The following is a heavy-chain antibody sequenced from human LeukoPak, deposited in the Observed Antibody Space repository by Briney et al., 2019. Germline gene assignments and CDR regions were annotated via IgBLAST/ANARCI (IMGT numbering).Heavy chain of an antibody. V-gene: IGHV4-59*01. CDR1: SGSISRYY. CDR3: ARGDYGGTLGDY. CDR2: IYYSGST. J-gene: IGHJ4*02. D-gene: IGHD4-23*01. Sequence: SETLSLTCTVSSGSISRYYWSWIRQPPGKGLDWIGYIYYSGSTNYNPSLKSRVTISVDTSKNQFSLKLSSVTAADTAVYYCARGDYGGTLGDYWGQGTLVTVSS.